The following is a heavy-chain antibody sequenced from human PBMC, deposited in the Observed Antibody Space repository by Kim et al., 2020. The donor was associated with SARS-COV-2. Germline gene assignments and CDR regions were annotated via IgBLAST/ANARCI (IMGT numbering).Heavy chain of an antibody. Sequence: TYSNPPLHSRVTISVDTSKNQLSLRLSSVPAADTAVYYCARRPRSSHFDYWGQGALVTVSS. CDR3: ARRPRSSHFDY. V-gene: IGHV4-39*01. CDR2: T. J-gene: IGHJ4*02.